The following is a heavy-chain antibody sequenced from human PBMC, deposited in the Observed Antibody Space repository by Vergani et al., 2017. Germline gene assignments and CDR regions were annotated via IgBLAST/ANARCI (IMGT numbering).Heavy chain of an antibody. Sequence: EVQLLESGGGLVQPGGSLRLSCAASGFTVSSYAMSWVRQAPGKGLEWVSAISGSGGSTYYADSVKGRFTITRDNSKNPLDLQMNRLRAEDTAVYYFSTGAHYYGSGSYYNFGDYWGQGTLVTVSS. CDR3: STGAHYYGSGSYYNFGDY. CDR1: GFTVSSYA. V-gene: IGHV3-23*01. D-gene: IGHD3-10*01. CDR2: ISGSGGST. J-gene: IGHJ4*02.